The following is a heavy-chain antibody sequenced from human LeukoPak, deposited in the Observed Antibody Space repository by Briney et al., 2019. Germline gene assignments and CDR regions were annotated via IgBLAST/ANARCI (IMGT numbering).Heavy chain of an antibody. J-gene: IGHJ4*02. CDR3: ARDLRPANL. V-gene: IGHV1-2*02. CDR2: IHPASANT. D-gene: IGHD1-7*01. Sequence: RASVKVSCKASGYTFTEHFIHWVRQAPGQGLQYMGWIHPASANTVYAQMFHGRVTLTRDTPATTTYMEPSGLRSDDTAVYYCARDLRPANLWGQGTLVTVSS. CDR1: GYTFTEHF.